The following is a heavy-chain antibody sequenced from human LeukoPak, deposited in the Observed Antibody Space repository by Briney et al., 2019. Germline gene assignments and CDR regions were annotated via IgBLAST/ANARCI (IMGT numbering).Heavy chain of an antibody. V-gene: IGHV3-23*01. CDR1: GFTFSSYA. Sequence: GGSLRLSCAASGFTFSSYAMSWVRQAPGKGLEWVSAISGSGGSTYYADSVKGRFTISRDNSKNTLYLQMNSLGAEDTAVYYCAKFSKTKYSYGQDYFDYWGQGTLVTVSS. CDR3: AKFSKTKYSYGQDYFDY. CDR2: ISGSGGST. D-gene: IGHD5-18*01. J-gene: IGHJ4*02.